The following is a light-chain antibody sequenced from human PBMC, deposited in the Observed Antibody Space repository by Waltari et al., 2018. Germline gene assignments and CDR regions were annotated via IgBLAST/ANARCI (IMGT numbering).Light chain of an antibody. CDR3: ETWDTNTRV. J-gene: IGLJ3*02. Sequence: VVTQSSSASASLGSSVKLTCPLSSGHSGYIIAWHQQQPGKAPRYWMKLEGSGSYNKGSGVPDRFSGSSSVADRYLSISSLQSEDEADYYCETWDTNTRVFGGGTRLTVL. CDR1: SGHSGYI. V-gene: IGLV4-60*03. CDR2: LEGSGSY.